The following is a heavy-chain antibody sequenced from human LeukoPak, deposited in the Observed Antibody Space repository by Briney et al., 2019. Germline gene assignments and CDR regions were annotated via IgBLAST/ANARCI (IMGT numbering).Heavy chain of an antibody. J-gene: IGHJ4*02. V-gene: IGHV3-33*01. D-gene: IGHD3-10*01. CDR1: GFTFNSYG. CDR3: ARDMGVIFSVFDY. CDR2: IWYDGSNK. Sequence: PGGSLRLSCAASGFTFNSYGMHWVRQAPGKGLEWVAVIWYDGSNKYYADSVKGRFTISRDNSKNTLYLQMNSLRAEDTAVYYCARDMGVIFSVFDYWGQGTLVTVSS.